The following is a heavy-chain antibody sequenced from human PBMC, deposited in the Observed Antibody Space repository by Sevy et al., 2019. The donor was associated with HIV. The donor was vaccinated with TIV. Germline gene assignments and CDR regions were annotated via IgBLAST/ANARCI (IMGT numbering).Heavy chain of an antibody. CDR3: ARERAPKVVVVAAVWYYGMDV. CDR2: INPSGGST. V-gene: IGHV1-46*03. CDR1: GYTFTSYY. D-gene: IGHD2-15*01. J-gene: IGHJ6*02. Sequence: ASVKVACKASGYTFTSYYMHWVRQAPGQGLEWMGIINPSGGSTSYAQKFQGRVTMTRDTSTSTVYMELSSLRSEDTAVYYCARERAPKVVVVAAVWYYGMDVWGQGTTVTVSS.